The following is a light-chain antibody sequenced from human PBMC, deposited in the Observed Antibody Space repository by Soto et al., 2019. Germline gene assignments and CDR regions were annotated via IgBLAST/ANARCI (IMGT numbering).Light chain of an antibody. CDR2: GAS. CDR1: QSVSSSY. J-gene: IGKJ1*01. Sequence: EIVLTQSPGTLSLSPGERATLSCRASQSVSSSYLAWYQQKPGQAPRLLIYGASSSATGIPDRFSGSGSETDFTLTISRLEPEDCAVYYCQQYGSSPRTFGQGTKVEIK. V-gene: IGKV3-20*01. CDR3: QQYGSSPRT.